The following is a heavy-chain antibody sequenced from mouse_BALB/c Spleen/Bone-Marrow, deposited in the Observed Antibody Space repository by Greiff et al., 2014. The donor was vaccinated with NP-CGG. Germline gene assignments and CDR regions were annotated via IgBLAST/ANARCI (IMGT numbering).Heavy chain of an antibody. CDR1: GFNIKDSY. J-gene: IGHJ3*01. V-gene: IGHV14-3*02. Sequence: EVQLQQSGAELVKPGASVKLSCTASGFNIKDSYLHWVKQRPEQGLDWIGRIDPAKGNTNYDPKFQGKATITADTSSNTAYLQLSNLTSEDTAVCFCARNYPFAYWGQGTLVTVSA. CDR3: ARNYPFAY. CDR2: IDPAKGNT. D-gene: IGHD2-1*01.